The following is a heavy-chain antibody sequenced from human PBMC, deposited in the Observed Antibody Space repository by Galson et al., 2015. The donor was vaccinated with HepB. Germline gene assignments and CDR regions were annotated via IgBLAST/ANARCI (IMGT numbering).Heavy chain of an antibody. CDR3: ARGGDFWSGFHPNFDY. V-gene: IGHV1-3*01. J-gene: IGHJ4*02. Sequence: SVKVSCKASGYTFTSYAMHWVRQAPGQRLEWMGWINAGNGNTKYSQKFQGRVTITRDTSASTAYMELSSLRSEDTAVYYCARGGDFWSGFHPNFDYWGQGTLVTVSS. CDR2: INAGNGNT. D-gene: IGHD3-3*01. CDR1: GYTFTSYA.